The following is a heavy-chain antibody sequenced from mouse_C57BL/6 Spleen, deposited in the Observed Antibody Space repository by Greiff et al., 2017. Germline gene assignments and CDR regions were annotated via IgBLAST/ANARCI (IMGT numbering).Heavy chain of an antibody. V-gene: IGHV3-6*01. CDR3: ARREGTYYGDWYFDV. Sequence: ESGPGLVKPSQSLSLTCSVTGYSIPSGYYWNWIRQFPGNKLEWMGYISYDGSNNYNPSLKNRISITRDTSKNQFFLMLKSVTTEDTATYYWARREGTYYGDWYFDVGGTGTTVTVSS. CDR2: ISYDGSN. CDR1: GYSIPSGYY. J-gene: IGHJ1*03. D-gene: IGHD1-1*02.